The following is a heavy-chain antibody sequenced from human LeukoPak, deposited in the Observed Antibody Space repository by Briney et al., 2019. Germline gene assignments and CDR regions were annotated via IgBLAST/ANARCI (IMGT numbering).Heavy chain of an antibody. D-gene: IGHD3-22*01. Sequence: ASVKVSCKASGYTFTGYYMHWVRQAPGQGLEWMGWINPNSGGTNYAQKFQGRVTMTRDTSSSTAYMELSRLGSDDTAVYYCARTDYYDSSGYYNYWGQGTLVTVSS. J-gene: IGHJ4*02. CDR2: INPNSGGT. CDR1: GYTFTGYY. CDR3: ARTDYYDSSGYYNY. V-gene: IGHV1-2*02.